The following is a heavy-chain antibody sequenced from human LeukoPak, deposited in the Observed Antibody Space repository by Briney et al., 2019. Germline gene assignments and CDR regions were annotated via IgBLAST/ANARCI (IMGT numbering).Heavy chain of an antibody. D-gene: IGHD5-18*01. CDR3: ARGEQLWLDY. V-gene: IGHV1-46*01. J-gene: IGHJ4*02. Sequence: ASVKVSCKVSGYTFTSYYMHWVRQAPGQGLEWMGIINPSGGSTSYAQKFQGRVTMTRDMSISTAYMELSRLRSDDTAVYYCARGEQLWLDYWGQGTLVTVSS. CDR1: GYTFTSYY. CDR2: INPSGGST.